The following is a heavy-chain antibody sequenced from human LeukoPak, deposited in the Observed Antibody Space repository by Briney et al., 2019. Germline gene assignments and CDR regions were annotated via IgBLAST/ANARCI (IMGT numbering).Heavy chain of an antibody. Sequence: GGSLRLSCAASGFTFSSYWMSWVRQAPGKGLEWVANIKQDGSEKYYVDSVKGRFTISRDNSKNTLYLQMDSLRAEDTAVYYCARVFAGLDYWGQGTLVTVSS. CDR3: ARVFAGLDY. CDR1: GFTFSSYW. J-gene: IGHJ4*02. CDR2: IKQDGSEK. D-gene: IGHD6-13*01. V-gene: IGHV3-7*01.